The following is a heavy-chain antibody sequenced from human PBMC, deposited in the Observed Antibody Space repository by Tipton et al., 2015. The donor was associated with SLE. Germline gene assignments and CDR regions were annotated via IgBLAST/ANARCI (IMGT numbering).Heavy chain of an antibody. V-gene: IGHV4-59*12. D-gene: IGHD4-17*01. Sequence: TLSLTCTVSGDSITSDYWFWIRQPPGKGLEWVGCIYHIGSTYYKPSLKSRVTISVDTSKNQFSLNLTSVTAADTAVYYCSKARTTVTPFGAFEIWGQGTTVTVSS. CDR1: GDSITSDY. J-gene: IGHJ3*02. CDR2: IYHIGST. CDR3: SKARTTVTPFGAFEI.